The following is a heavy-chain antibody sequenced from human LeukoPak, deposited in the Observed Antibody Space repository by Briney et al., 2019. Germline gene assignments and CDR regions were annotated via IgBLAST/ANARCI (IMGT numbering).Heavy chain of an antibody. D-gene: IGHD5-18*01. V-gene: IGHV4-59*08. CDR3: ARHTGVQLWNPNWFDS. CDR1: GGSISSYY. Sequence: SETLSLTCTVPGGSISSYYWSWIRQPPGKGLEWIGFIYYSGSTNYNPSLKSRVTISVDTSKNQFSLKLTSVTAADTAVYYCARHTGVQLWNPNWFDSWGQGTLVTVSS. CDR2: IYYSGST. J-gene: IGHJ5*01.